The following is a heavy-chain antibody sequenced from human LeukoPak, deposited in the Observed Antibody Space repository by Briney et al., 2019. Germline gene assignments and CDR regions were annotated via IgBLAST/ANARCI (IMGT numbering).Heavy chain of an antibody. D-gene: IGHD6-19*01. V-gene: IGHV6-1*01. J-gene: IGHJ4*02. CDR3: ARALRLGWTGVDY. Sequence: SQTLSLTCAISGDSVPSNSVTWNWIRQSPSRGLEWLGRTYYRSKWYNDYAVSVKSRITINPDTSKNQFSLQLNSVTPEDTAVYYCARALRLGWTGVDYWGQGTLVTVSS. CDR2: TYYRSKWYN. CDR1: GDSVPSNSVT.